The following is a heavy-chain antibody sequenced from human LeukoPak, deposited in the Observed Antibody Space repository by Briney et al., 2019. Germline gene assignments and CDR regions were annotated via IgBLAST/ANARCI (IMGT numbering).Heavy chain of an antibody. CDR3: AKDKDPWKSTAISDFDY. CDR1: GFTFSTYG. Sequence: GGSLRLSCAASGFTFSTYGMHWVRQAPGKGLEWLAFIRYDGSNKYYADSVKGRFTISRDNSKNTLYLQMNSLRGEDTAVYFCAKDKDPWKSTAISDFDYWGQGTLVTASS. D-gene: IGHD1-1*01. CDR2: IRYDGSNK. V-gene: IGHV3-30*02. J-gene: IGHJ4*02.